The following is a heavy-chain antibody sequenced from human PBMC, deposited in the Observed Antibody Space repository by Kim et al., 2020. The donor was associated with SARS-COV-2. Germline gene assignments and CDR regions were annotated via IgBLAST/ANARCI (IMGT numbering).Heavy chain of an antibody. CDR2: TYYRSKWYN. Sequence: SQTLSLTCAISGDSVSSNSAAWNWIRQSPSRGLEWLGRTYYRSKWYNDYAVSVKSRITINPDTSKNQFSLQLNSVTPEDTAVYYCARRHCSSTSCYLYYGMDVWGQGTTVTVSS. D-gene: IGHD2-2*01. CDR1: GDSVSSNSAA. J-gene: IGHJ6*02. CDR3: ARRHCSSTSCYLYYGMDV. V-gene: IGHV6-1*01.